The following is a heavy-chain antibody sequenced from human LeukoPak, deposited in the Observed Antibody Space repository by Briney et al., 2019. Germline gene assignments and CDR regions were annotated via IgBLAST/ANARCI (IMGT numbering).Heavy chain of an antibody. CDR2: VYYSGST. CDR1: GGSISSYY. Sequence: SETLSLTCTVSGGSISSYYWSWIRQPPGKGLEWIGYVYYSGSTNYNPSLKSRVTISVDTSENQFSLKLSSVTAADTAVYYCARSRNTIFGVVIDSWGQGTLVTVSS. V-gene: IGHV4-59*01. CDR3: ARSRNTIFGVVIDS. D-gene: IGHD3-3*01. J-gene: IGHJ5*01.